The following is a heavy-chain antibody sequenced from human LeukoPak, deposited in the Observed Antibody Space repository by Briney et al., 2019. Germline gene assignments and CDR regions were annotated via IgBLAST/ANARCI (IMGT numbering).Heavy chain of an antibody. V-gene: IGHV1-8*03. Sequence: ASVKVSCKASGYTFTSYGISWVRQAPGQGLEWMGWMNPNSGNTGYAQKFQGRVTITRNTSISTAYMELSSLRSEDTAVYYCARGLVGATTDFDYWGQGTLVTVSS. CDR3: ARGLVGATTDFDY. J-gene: IGHJ4*02. CDR1: GYTFTSYG. CDR2: MNPNSGNT. D-gene: IGHD1-26*01.